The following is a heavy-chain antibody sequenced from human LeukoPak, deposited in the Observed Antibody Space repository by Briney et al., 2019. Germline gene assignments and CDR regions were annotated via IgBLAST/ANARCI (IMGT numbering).Heavy chain of an antibody. CDR1: GGSISSYY. J-gene: IGHJ4*02. CDR2: IYYSGST. V-gene: IGHV4-59*01. CDR3: ARVGSGMATIGGPDY. D-gene: IGHD5-24*01. Sequence: KPSETLSLTCTVSGGSISSYYWSWIRQPPGKGLEWIGYIYYSGSTNYNPSLKSRVTISVDTSKNQFSLKLSSVTAADTAVYYCARVGSGMATIGGPDYWGQGTLVTVSS.